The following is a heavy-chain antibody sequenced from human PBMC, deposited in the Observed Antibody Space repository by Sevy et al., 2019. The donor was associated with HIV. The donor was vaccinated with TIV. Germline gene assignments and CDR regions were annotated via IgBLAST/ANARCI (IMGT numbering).Heavy chain of an antibody. CDR3: ARDRDYSNTSYYYYGMDV. V-gene: IGHV3-48*01. CDR2: ISSSSSTI. Sequence: GGSLRLSCEASGFTFSTYSMNWVRQAPGKGLEWVSYISSSSSTIYYADSVKGRFTISRDSAKNSLYLQMNSLRAEDTAVYYCARDRDYSNTSYYYYGMDVWGQGTTVTVSS. D-gene: IGHD4-4*01. J-gene: IGHJ6*02. CDR1: GFTFSTYS.